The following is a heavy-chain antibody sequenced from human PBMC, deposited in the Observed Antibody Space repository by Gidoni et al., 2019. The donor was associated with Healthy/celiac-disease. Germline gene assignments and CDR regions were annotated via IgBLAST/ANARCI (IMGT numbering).Heavy chain of an antibody. CDR3: ARGGRWLQAYYFDY. Sequence: QVQLQQWGAGLLKPSETLSRTCAVYGGSFSGYYWSWIRQPPGRGLEWIGEINHRGSTNYNPSLKSRVTISVDTSKNQFSLKLSSVTAADTAVYYCARGGRWLQAYYFDYWGQGTLVTVSS. CDR2: INHRGST. D-gene: IGHD5-12*01. CDR1: GGSFSGYY. J-gene: IGHJ4*02. V-gene: IGHV4-34*01.